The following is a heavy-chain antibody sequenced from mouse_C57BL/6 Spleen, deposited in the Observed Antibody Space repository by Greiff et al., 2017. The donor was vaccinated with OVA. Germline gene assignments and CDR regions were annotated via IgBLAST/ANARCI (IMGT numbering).Heavy chain of an antibody. Sequence: QVQLKQPGAELVMPGASVKLSCKASGYTFTSYWMHWVKQRPGQGLEWIGEIDPSDSYTNYNQKFKGKSTLTVDKSSSTAYMQLSSLTSEDSAVYYCAAHYYGSSFAYWGQGTLVTVSA. CDR3: AAHYYGSSFAY. D-gene: IGHD1-1*01. CDR1: GYTFTSYW. J-gene: IGHJ3*01. V-gene: IGHV1-69*01. CDR2: IDPSDSYT.